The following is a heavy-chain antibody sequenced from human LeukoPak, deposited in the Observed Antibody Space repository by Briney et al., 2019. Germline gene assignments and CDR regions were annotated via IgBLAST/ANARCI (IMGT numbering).Heavy chain of an antibody. D-gene: IGHD3-10*01. Sequence: SETLSLTCNVSGGAITGHYWSWLRQSPEKGLEWIGFIYFNGMTKYSPSLESRVTISVDTSKNQFSLRLTSVTAADTAVYFCARQLPPYHSGSHYFDKWGQGMQVTVSS. CDR2: IYFNGMT. CDR1: GGAITGHY. J-gene: IGHJ4*02. CDR3: ARQLPPYHSGSHYFDK. V-gene: IGHV4-59*08.